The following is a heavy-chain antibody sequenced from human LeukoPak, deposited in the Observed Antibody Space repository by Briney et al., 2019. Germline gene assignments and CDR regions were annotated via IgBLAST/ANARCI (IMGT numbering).Heavy chain of an antibody. D-gene: IGHD6-19*01. CDR1: GFTFSSYA. Sequence: GGSLRLSCAASGFTFSSYAMSWVRQAPGKGLEWVSTISGSTGDTFYADSVKGRFTISRDNSKNTLYLQMNSLRAEDTAVYYCAIGGYSSGWAFDYWGQGTLVTVSS. J-gene: IGHJ4*02. CDR2: ISGSTGDT. V-gene: IGHV3-23*01. CDR3: AIGGYSSGWAFDY.